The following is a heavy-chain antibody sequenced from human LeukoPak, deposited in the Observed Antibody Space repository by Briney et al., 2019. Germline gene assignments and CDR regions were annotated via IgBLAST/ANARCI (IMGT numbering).Heavy chain of an antibody. CDR1: GGSISIYY. J-gene: IGHJ5*02. D-gene: IGHD3-16*01. CDR3: ARDRELGS. Sequence: SETLSLTCIVSGGSISIYYWNWIRQPPGKGLEWIGYIYNSGSTDYNPSLKRRVTISADTFKNQFSLKLTSVTAADMAVYYCARDRELGSWGQGILVTVSS. V-gene: IGHV4-59*01. CDR2: IYNSGST.